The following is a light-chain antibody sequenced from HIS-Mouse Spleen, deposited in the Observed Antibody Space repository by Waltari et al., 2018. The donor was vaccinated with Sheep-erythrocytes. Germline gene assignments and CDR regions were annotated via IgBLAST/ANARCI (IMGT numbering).Light chain of an antibody. V-gene: IGLV2-14*03. J-gene: IGLJ1*01. CDR1: SSDVGGYTY. CDR3: SSYTSSSSYV. Sequence: QSALTQPASVSGSPGQSTTISCTGTSSDVGGYTYVSWYQHHPGKAPKLMMYDVSNRPSRVSNRFSGSKSGTTASLTICGLQAENEADYYCSSYTSSSSYVFGTGTKVT. CDR2: DVS.